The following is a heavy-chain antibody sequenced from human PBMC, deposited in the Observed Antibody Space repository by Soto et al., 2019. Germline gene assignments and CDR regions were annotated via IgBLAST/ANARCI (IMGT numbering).Heavy chain of an antibody. Sequence: ASVKVSCKASGYSFTSYYIHWVRQAPGQGLEWMGWINPFDGSRMFAQSFQGRVTMTRDTSTSTVYMEVSSLRSEDTAVYYCSRVDPGETSPFDHWGQGTLVTVSS. V-gene: IGHV1-46*03. CDR1: GYSFTSYY. CDR2: INPFDGSR. D-gene: IGHD3-10*01. J-gene: IGHJ4*02. CDR3: SRVDPGETSPFDH.